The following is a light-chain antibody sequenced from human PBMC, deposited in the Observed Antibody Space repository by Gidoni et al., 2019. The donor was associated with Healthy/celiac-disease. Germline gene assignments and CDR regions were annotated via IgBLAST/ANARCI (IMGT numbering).Light chain of an antibody. J-gene: IGKJ3*01. Sequence: EIVMTQSPATLSVSPGERATLSCRASQSVSSNLAWYQQKPGQAPRLLIYGASTRATGIPARFSGSGSGTEFTLTISSLQSEDFAVYYCQQYNNWPPGLFGPGTKVDIK. CDR2: GAS. CDR1: QSVSSN. CDR3: QQYNNWPPGL. V-gene: IGKV3-15*01.